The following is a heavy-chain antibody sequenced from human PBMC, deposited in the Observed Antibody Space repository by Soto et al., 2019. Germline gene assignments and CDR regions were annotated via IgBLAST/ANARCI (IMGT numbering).Heavy chain of an antibody. CDR3: SRPTYSSGWYLPGPYAFDT. CDR2: INHSGRP. Sequence: SETLCLTCAVYGGSFSGYYWSWIRQRPGKGLEWIGEINHSGRPNYNPTLMSGATKLGDTAKTQLSLQLSSVTAADTAVYYCSRPTYSSGWYLPGPYAFDTWGQGTMVTVSS. D-gene: IGHD6-19*01. V-gene: IGHV4-34*01. CDR1: GGSFSGYY. J-gene: IGHJ3*02.